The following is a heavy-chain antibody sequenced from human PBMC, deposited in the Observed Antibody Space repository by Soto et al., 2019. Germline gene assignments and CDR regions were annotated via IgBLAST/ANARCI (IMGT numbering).Heavy chain of an antibody. CDR2: IYYSGST. CDR3: ARAGSYYYDSSGYYYGFDY. Sequence: QVQLQESGPGLVKPSETLSLTCTVSGGSVSSGSYYWSWIRQPPGKGLEWIGYIYYSGSTNYNPSLKSRVTTSVDTSKNQFSLKLSSVTAADTAVYYCARAGSYYYDSSGYYYGFDYWGQGTLVTVSS. CDR1: GGSVSSGSYY. J-gene: IGHJ4*02. D-gene: IGHD3-22*01. V-gene: IGHV4-61*01.